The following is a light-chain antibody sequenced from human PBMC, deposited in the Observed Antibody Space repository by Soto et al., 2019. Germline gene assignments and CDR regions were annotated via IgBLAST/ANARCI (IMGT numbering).Light chain of an antibody. CDR3: QSYDSSLSGVV. CDR1: SSNIGAGYD. CDR2: GNS. Sequence: QSVLTQPPSVSGAPGQRVTISCTGSSSNIGAGYDVHWYQQLPGTAPKLLIYGNSNRPSGVPDRFSGSKSGTSASLAITGLHAEDEDDYYCQSYDSSLSGVVFGGGTKVTVL. V-gene: IGLV1-40*01. J-gene: IGLJ2*01.